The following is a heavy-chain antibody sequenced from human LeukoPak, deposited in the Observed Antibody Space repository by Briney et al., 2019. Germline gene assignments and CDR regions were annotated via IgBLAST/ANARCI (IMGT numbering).Heavy chain of an antibody. D-gene: IGHD6-19*01. J-gene: IGHJ4*02. CDR3: AKYDRVAVTGPLDY. V-gene: IGHV3-23*01. CDR1: GFTFSSYA. CDR2: ISGSGGST. Sequence: GGSLRLSCAASGFTFSSYAMSWVRQAPGKGLEWVSGISGSGGSTYYADSVKGRFTISRDNSKNTLYLQMNSLRGEDTAVYYCAKYDRVAVTGPLDYWGQGTLVTVSS.